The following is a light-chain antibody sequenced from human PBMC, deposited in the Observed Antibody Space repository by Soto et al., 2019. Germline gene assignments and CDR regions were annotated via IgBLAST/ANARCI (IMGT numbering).Light chain of an antibody. CDR3: QQSYSTIT. CDR2: AAS. V-gene: IGKV1-39*01. Sequence: DIQMTQSPSSLSASVGDRVTITCRASQSISSYLNWYQQKPGKAPKLLIYAASSLQSGVPSRFSGSGSGPDFTLTISSLQPEDFATYYCQQSYSTITFGQGTRLEIK. CDR1: QSISSY. J-gene: IGKJ5*01.